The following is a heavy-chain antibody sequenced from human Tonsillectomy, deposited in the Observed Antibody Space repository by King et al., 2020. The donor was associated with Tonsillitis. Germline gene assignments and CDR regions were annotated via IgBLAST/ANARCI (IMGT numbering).Heavy chain of an antibody. CDR3: AKDRGDRSGYPIFDF. D-gene: IGHD3-3*01. Sequence: VQLVESGGGSVQPGGSLRLSCAASGVTFTNYVMSWVRQAPGKGLEWVSTIKGSGVNTYYADSVKGRFTISRDNSNNTLFLQMNSLRAEDTAVYYCAKDRGDRSGYPIFDFWGQGTRVTVSS. CDR1: GVTFTNYV. V-gene: IGHV3-23*04. CDR2: IKGSGVNT. J-gene: IGHJ4*02.